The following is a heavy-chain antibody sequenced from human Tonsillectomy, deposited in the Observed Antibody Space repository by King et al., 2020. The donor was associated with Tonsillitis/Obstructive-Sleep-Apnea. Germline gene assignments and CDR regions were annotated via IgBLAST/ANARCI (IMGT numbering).Heavy chain of an antibody. J-gene: IGHJ4*02. CDR2: IYPGDSDT. D-gene: IGHD3-16*02. CDR3: ARVNYEYIWGSYRYKYFDF. V-gene: IGHV5-51*03. Sequence: QLVQSGAEVKKPGESLKISCKGSGYTFTSYWIGWVRQMPGKGLEWMGLIYPGDSDTRYSPSFQGQVTISADKSISTAYLQWSSLKASDTAMYYCARVNYEYIWGSYRYKYFDFWGQGTLVTVSS. CDR1: GYTFTSYW.